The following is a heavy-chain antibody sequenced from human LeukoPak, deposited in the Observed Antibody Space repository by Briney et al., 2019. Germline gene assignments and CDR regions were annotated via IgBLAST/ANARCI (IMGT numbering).Heavy chain of an antibody. Sequence: GGSLRLSCAASGFTFSSYAMHWVRQAPGKGLEWVAFIRYDGSNKYYADSVKGRFTISRDNSKNTLYLQMNSLRAEDTAVYYCAKGAYYYDSSGYYYDVPFDYWGQGTLVTVSS. D-gene: IGHD3-22*01. CDR1: GFTFSSYA. CDR2: IRYDGSNK. V-gene: IGHV3-30*02. CDR3: AKGAYYYDSSGYYYDVPFDY. J-gene: IGHJ4*02.